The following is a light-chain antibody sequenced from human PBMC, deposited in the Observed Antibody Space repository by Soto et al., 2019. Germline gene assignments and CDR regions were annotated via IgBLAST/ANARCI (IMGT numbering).Light chain of an antibody. CDR3: QQYNTYSKT. Sequence: DIQMTQSPSSLSASVGDRVTITCRASQSIRSFLNWYQQKPGKAPKLLIFSASTLQGGVPSRISGSGSGTAFTLTISSLQSDDFATYFCQQYNTYSKTFGQGTKVDIK. CDR1: QSIRSF. V-gene: IGKV1-39*01. CDR2: SAS. J-gene: IGKJ1*01.